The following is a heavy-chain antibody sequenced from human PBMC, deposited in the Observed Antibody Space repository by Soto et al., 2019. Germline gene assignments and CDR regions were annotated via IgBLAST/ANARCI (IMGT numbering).Heavy chain of an antibody. D-gene: IGHD1-26*01. J-gene: IGHJ6*02. V-gene: IGHV1-58*01. CDR3: AADGISPLIRRGV. CDR2: IVVGSGNT. CDR1: GFTFTSSA. Sequence: SVKVSCKXSGFTFTSSAVQWVRQARGQRLEWIGWIVVGSGNTNYAQKFQERVTITRDMSTSTAYMELSSLRSEDTAVDYCAADGISPLIRRGVWGQGTTVTVSS.